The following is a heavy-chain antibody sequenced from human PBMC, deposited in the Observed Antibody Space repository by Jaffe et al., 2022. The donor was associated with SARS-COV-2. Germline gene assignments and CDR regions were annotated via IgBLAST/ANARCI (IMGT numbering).Heavy chain of an antibody. V-gene: IGHV1-46*01. D-gene: IGHD3-10*01. Sequence: QVQLVQSGAEVKKPGASVKVSCKASGYTFTSYYMHWVRQAPGQGLEWMGIINPSGGSTNYAQKFQGRVTMTRDTSTSTVYMELSSLRSEDTAVYYCAREAYYGSGSYYYYYYAMDVWGQGTTVTVSS. CDR3: AREAYYGSGSYYYYYYAMDV. CDR1: GYTFTSYY. J-gene: IGHJ6*02. CDR2: INPSGGST.